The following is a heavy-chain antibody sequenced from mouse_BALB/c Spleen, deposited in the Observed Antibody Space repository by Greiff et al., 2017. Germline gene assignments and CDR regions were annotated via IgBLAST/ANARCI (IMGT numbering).Heavy chain of an antibody. Sequence: EVKLQESGGGLVKPGGSLKLSCAASGFTFSSYAMSWVRQTPEKRLEWVASISSGGSTYYPDSVKGRFTISRDNARNILYLQMSSLRSEDTAMYYCARDSAHYYGSSYGWYFDVWGAGTTVTVSS. CDR2: ISSGGST. CDR3: ARDSAHYYGSSYGWYFDV. J-gene: IGHJ1*01. D-gene: IGHD1-1*01. V-gene: IGHV5-6-5*01. CDR1: GFTFSSYA.